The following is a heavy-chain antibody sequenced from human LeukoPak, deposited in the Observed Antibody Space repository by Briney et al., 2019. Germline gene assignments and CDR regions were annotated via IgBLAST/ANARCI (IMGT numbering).Heavy chain of an antibody. Sequence: ASVKVSCKASGYTFTNYGLSWVRQAPGQGLEWMGWISGYNGNTKYVQKLQGRVTMTTDTSTSTAYMELRSLRSDDTAVYYCARREQWLVGDDYWGQGTLVTVSS. CDR2: ISGYNGNT. CDR1: GYTFTNYG. D-gene: IGHD6-19*01. J-gene: IGHJ4*02. V-gene: IGHV1-18*01. CDR3: ARREQWLVGDDY.